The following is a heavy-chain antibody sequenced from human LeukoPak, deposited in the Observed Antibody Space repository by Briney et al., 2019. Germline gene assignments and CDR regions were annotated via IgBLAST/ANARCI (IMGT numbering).Heavy chain of an antibody. CDR3: ARGFRSNHDY. V-gene: IGHV3-53*01. Sequence: GGSLRLSWPASRFTVSINYMSWVRQAPGEGLEWVSAIYRGGSTYYADSVKGRFTTSRDNSKNTLYLQMNSLRAEDTAVYYCARGFRSNHDYWGQGTLVTVSS. CDR2: IYRGGST. CDR1: RFTVSINY. J-gene: IGHJ4*02. D-gene: IGHD2-2*01.